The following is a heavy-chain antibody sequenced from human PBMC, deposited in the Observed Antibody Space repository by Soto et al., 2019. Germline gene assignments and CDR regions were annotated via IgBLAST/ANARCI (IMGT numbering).Heavy chain of an antibody. CDR2: IYYSGTT. Sequence: SETLSLTCTVSGGSMSRYFWSWIRQPPGKGLEWIGYIYYSGTTNYNPSLKSRVTTSLDTSKNQFSLKVVSLTAADTAFYYCARGRGGTYDAFDIWGPGTLVTVS. V-gene: IGHV4-59*01. CDR3: ARGRGGTYDAFDI. D-gene: IGHD1-26*01. CDR1: GGSMSRYF. J-gene: IGHJ3*02.